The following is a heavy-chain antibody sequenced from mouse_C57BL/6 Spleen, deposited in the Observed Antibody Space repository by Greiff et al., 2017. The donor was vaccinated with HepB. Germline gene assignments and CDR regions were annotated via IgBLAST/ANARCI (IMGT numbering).Heavy chain of an antibody. CDR1: GFTFSDYY. Sequence: EVHLVESGGGLVQPGGSLKLSCAASGFTFSDYYMYWVRQTPEKRLEWVAYISNGGGSTYYPDTVKGRFTISRDNAKNTLYLQMSRLKSEDTAMYYCARPFYYDYGAWFAYWGQGTLVTVSA. CDR3: ARPFYYDYGAWFAY. J-gene: IGHJ3*01. D-gene: IGHD2-4*01. V-gene: IGHV5-12*01. CDR2: ISNGGGST.